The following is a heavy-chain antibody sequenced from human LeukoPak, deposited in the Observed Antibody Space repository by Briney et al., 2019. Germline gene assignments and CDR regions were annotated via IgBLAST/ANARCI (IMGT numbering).Heavy chain of an antibody. CDR1: GASISSADHW. Sequence: SETLSLTCSVSGASISSADHWWAWIRQPPGMGLEWIGSIYHSGSIYYNPSLKSRLTISVETYRNQFSLRLNSLTAAETAVYYCVRQIARGLWAFDSWGQGSLVTVTS. D-gene: IGHD1-26*01. V-gene: IGHV4-39*01. CDR3: VRQIARGLWAFDS. CDR2: IYHSGSI. J-gene: IGHJ4*02.